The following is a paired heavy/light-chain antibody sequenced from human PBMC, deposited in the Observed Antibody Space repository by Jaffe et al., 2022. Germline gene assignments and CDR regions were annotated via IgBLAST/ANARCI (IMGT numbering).Heavy chain of an antibody. CDR1: GFTFSSYG. CDR3: AKDLRSWVSGWDPPRFDY. D-gene: IGHD6-19*01. J-gene: IGHJ4*02. CDR2: IRYDGSNK. Sequence: QVQLVESGGGVVQPGGSLRLSCAASGFTFSSYGMHWVRQAPGKGLEWVAFIRYDGSNKYYADSVKGRFTISRDNSKNTLYLQMNSLRAEDTAVYYCAKDLRSWVSGWDPPRFDYWGQGTLVTVSS. V-gene: IGHV3-30*02.
Light chain of an antibody. V-gene: IGKV1-13*02. Sequence: AIQLTQSPSSLSASVGDRVTITCRASQGISSALAWYQQKPGKAPKLLIYDASSLESGVPSRFSGSGSGTDFTLTISSLQPEDFATYYCQQFNSYPFFFGGGTKVEIK. CDR2: DAS. CDR3: QQFNSYPFF. J-gene: IGKJ4*01. CDR1: QGISSA.